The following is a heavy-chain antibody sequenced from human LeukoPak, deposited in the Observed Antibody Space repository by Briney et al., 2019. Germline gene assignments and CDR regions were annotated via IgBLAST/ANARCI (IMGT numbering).Heavy chain of an antibody. CDR3: AREWDYDSSGYYYYY. Sequence: ASVKVSCKTSGGTFSSYALSWVRQAPGQGLEWMGGITPIFGTAKYAQKFQGRVTITADESTSTAYMELSSLRSEDTAVYYCAREWDYDSSGYYYYYWGQGTLVTVSS. CDR2: ITPIFGTA. V-gene: IGHV1-69*01. J-gene: IGHJ4*02. D-gene: IGHD3-22*01. CDR1: GGTFSSYA.